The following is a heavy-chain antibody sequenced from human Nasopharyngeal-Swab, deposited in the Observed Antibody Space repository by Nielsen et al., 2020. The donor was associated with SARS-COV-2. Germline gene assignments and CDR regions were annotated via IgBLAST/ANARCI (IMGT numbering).Heavy chain of an antibody. D-gene: IGHD2-21*01. Sequence: SETLSPTCTVSGGSISSYYWSWIRQPPGKGLEWIGYLYHSGSTNYNPSLKSRVTISVDTSKNQFSLKLSSVTAADTAVYYCAREFGDTFDYWGQGTLATVSS. CDR3: AREFGDTFDY. V-gene: IGHV4-59*01. CDR2: LYHSGST. CDR1: GGSISSYY. J-gene: IGHJ4*02.